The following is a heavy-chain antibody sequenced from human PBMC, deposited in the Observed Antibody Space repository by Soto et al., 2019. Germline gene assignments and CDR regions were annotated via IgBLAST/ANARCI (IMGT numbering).Heavy chain of an antibody. J-gene: IGHJ6*02. V-gene: IGHV1-69*06. CDR1: GGTFSSYA. CDR2: IIPIFGTA. D-gene: IGHD3-3*01. CDR3: ARSLWVSDFWVPSYYYYGMDV. Sequence: ASVKVSCKASGGTFSSYAISWVRQAPGQGLEWMGGIIPIFGTANYAQKFQGRVTITADKSTSTAYMELSSLRSEDTAVYYCARSLWVSDFWVPSYYYYGMDVWGQGTTVTVSS.